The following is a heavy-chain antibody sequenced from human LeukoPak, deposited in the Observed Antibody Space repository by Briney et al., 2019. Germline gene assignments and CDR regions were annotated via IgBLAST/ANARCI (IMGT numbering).Heavy chain of an antibody. V-gene: IGHV3-74*01. D-gene: IGHD2-2*01. Sequence: GGSLRLSCAASGFTFSSYWMHWVRPAPGKGLVWVSRINSDGSSTSYADSVKGRFTISRDNAKNTLYLQMNSLRAEDTAVYYCARETDCSSTSCYAGSDYWGQGTLVTVSS. CDR3: ARETDCSSTSCYAGSDY. CDR1: GFTFSSYW. J-gene: IGHJ4*02. CDR2: INSDGSST.